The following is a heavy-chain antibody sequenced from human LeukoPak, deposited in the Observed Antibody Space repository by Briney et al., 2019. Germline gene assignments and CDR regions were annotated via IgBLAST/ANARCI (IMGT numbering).Heavy chain of an antibody. V-gene: IGHV3-7*01. D-gene: IGHD2-2*02. J-gene: IGHJ4*02. CDR1: GFTFSTSW. CDR2: IKQDGSEK. Sequence: GGSLRLSCAASGFTFSTSWMTWVRQAPGKGLEWVANIKQDGSEKYYVDSVKGRFTISRDNAKNSLYLQMNSLRAEDTAVYYCARARRGYTDYWGQGTLVTVSS. CDR3: ARARRGYTDY.